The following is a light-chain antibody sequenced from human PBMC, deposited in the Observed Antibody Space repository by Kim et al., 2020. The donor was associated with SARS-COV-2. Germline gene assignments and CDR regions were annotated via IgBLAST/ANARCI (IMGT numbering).Light chain of an antibody. V-gene: IGKV1-9*01. CDR2: SAF. Sequence: SASGGDTLTITGRASQGINSNLAWYQQRPGKAPNLLIYSAFTLHSGVPSRFSGSGSGTDFTLTITSLQPEDFATYHCQQHHSFPLTFGGGTKLEI. CDR1: QGINSN. J-gene: IGKJ4*01. CDR3: QQHHSFPLT.